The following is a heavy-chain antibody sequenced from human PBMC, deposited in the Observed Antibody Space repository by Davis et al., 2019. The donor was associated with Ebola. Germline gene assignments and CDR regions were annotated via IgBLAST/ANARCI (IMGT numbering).Heavy chain of an antibody. J-gene: IGHJ3*02. CDR3: ARGRYCSSTSCYAFDI. CDR2: IYTSGST. D-gene: IGHD2-2*01. CDR1: GGSISSYY. V-gene: IGHV4-4*07. Sequence: SETLSLTCTVSGGSISSYYWSWIRQPAGKGLEWIGRIYTSGSTNYNPSLKSRVTISVDTSKNQFALKLSSVTAADTAVYYCARGRYCSSTSCYAFDIWGQGTMVTVSS.